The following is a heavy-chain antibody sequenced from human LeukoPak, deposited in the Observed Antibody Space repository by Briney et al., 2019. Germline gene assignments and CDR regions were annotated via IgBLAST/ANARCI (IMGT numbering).Heavy chain of an antibody. CDR2: MHPNSGKT. V-gene: IGHV1-8*01. D-gene: IGHD2-8*01. CDR3: ARGQDGVNRFVYQ. Sequence: GASVKVSCKSARSAFSRSEINWARQAPGQGLEWVGWMHPNSGKTGSAHKFQGRVTMTRDTSTSTAYMELSSLTSEDTAVFYCARGQDGVNRFVYQRGQGTLIIVSS. J-gene: IGHJ4*02. CDR1: RSAFSRSE.